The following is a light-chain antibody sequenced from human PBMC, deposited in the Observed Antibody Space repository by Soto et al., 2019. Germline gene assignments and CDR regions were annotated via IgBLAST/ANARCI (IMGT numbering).Light chain of an antibody. CDR1: QGISSW. CDR3: QQGVGFPAT. Sequence: DIQMTQSPSSVSASVGDSVTITCRASQGISSWLAWYQQQPGKAPKLLMFASSTLQSGVPSRFSGSASGTVFNLTITSLQPEDSAKYFCQQGVGFPATVGGGTKVEIK. CDR2: ASS. V-gene: IGKV1-12*01. J-gene: IGKJ4*01.